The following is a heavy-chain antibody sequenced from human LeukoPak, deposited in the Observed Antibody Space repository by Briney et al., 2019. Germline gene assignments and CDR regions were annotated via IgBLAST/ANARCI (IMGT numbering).Heavy chain of an antibody. CDR1: GFTFSSYA. V-gene: IGHV3-23*01. CDR3: TKALLVDKYWFDP. D-gene: IGHD2-8*02. CDR2: IDASAGSI. J-gene: IGHJ5*02. Sequence: GGSLRLSCAVSGFTFSSYAMYWVRQAPGKGLEWVSSIDASAGSIHYADSVKGRFTISRDNSQSTLYLRMSGLRAEDTAVYYCTKALLVDKYWFDPWGQGTLVTVSS.